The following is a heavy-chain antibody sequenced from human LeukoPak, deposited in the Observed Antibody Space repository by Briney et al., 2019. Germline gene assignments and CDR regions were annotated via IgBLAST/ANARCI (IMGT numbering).Heavy chain of an antibody. CDR2: INHSGTT. Sequence: PSETLSLTCAVYGGTPIGYYCSWSRQPPGKGLEWIGEINHSGTTNYNPSLKSRVTISIDTSKNQFSLKLSSVTAADTGVYYCASSRGDSSSLSFSYTDARGKGTSVTVSS. V-gene: IGHV4-34*01. D-gene: IGHD6-13*01. CDR3: ASSRGDSSSLSFSYTDA. CDR1: GGTPIGYY. J-gene: IGHJ6*03.